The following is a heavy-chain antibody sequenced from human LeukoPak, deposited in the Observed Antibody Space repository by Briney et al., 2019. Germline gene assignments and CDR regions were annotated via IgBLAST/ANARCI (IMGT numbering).Heavy chain of an antibody. CDR3: ARDFLERSRASCLNWFDP. D-gene: IGHD2-2*01. V-gene: IGHV4-59*11. CDR1: GGSISSHF. Sequence: SETLSLTCTVSGGSISSHFWTWIRQPPGKGLEWIGYIHYSGSTNYNPSLKSRVSISVDTSKNEFPLKLSSVTAADTAVYYCARDFLERSRASCLNWFDPWGQGTLVTVSS. J-gene: IGHJ5*02. CDR2: IHYSGST.